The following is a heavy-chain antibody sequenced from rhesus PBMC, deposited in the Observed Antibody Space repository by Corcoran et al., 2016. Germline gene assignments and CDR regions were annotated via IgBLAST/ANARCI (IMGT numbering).Heavy chain of an antibody. V-gene: IGHV4S7*01. Sequence: QVQLQESGPGVVKPSETLSLTCAVSGGSISGHYLWSWIRQPPGKGLEWVGYIYDGRGSTSNNPSLKNRVHISKDTSKNQFSLKLSYVTAADTAVYYCAREAGGVKFEFWGQGALVTVSS. J-gene: IGHJ1*01. D-gene: IGHD3-28*01. CDR2: IYDGRGST. CDR3: AREAGGVKFEF. CDR1: GGSISGHYL.